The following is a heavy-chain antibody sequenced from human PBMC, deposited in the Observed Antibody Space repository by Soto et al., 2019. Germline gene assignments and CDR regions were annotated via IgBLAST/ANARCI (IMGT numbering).Heavy chain of an antibody. CDR2: IYYSGST. CDR3: ARIFGYYYDSSGYHFDY. V-gene: IGHV4-39*01. Sequence: SETLSLTCTVSGGSISSSSYYWGWIRQPPGKGLEWIGSIYYSGSTYYNPSLKSRFTISRDNSKNTLYLQMNSLRAEDTAVYYCARIFGYYYDSSGYHFDYWGQGTLVTV. D-gene: IGHD3-22*01. J-gene: IGHJ4*02. CDR1: GGSISSSSYY.